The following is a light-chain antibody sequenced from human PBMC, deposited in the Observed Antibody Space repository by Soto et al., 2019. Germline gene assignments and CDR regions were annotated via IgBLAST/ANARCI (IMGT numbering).Light chain of an antibody. J-gene: IGKJ1*01. V-gene: IGKV3-20*01. CDR1: QSISSN. CDR2: GAS. CDR3: QQYGSSGT. Sequence: EIVMTQSPATLSVSPGERATLSCRASQSISSNLAWYQRQPGQAPRLLIYGASNRATGIPDRFSGSGSGTDFTLTISRLEPEDFAVYYCQQYGSSGTFGQGTKV.